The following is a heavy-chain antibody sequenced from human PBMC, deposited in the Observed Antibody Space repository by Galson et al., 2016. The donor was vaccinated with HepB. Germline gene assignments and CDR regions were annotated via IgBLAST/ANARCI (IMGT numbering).Heavy chain of an antibody. CDR2: ISISSSYI. V-gene: IGHV3-21*01. J-gene: IGHJ4*02. D-gene: IGHD1-26*01. CDR3: ARGSYWLLQHGDYFDY. Sequence: SLRLSCAASGFTFNSYTMNWVRQAPGKGLEWVSSISISSSYIYYADSVKGRFTISRDNPKNSLYLQMNSLRAEDTAVYYCARGSYWLLQHGDYFDYWGQGTLVTVSS. CDR1: GFTFNSYT.